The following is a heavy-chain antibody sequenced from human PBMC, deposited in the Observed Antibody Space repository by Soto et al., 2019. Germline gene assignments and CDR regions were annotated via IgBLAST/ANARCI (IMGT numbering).Heavy chain of an antibody. V-gene: IGHV3-30-3*01. D-gene: IGHD3-10*01. Sequence: LRLSCAASGFTFSSFAMHWVRQAPGKGLEWVAVVSYDGSNKYYADSVKGRFTISRDNSKNTLYLQMNSLRPEDTAVYYCARTVVRGVFILAFDIWGQGTMVTVSS. J-gene: IGHJ3*02. CDR2: VSYDGSNK. CDR3: ARTVVRGVFILAFDI. CDR1: GFTFSSFA.